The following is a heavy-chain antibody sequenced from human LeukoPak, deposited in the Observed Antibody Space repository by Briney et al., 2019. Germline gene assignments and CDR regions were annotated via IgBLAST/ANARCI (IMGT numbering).Heavy chain of an antibody. CDR1: GYTLTNNW. J-gene: IGHJ4*02. V-gene: IGHV5-51*01. D-gene: IGHD6-13*01. CDR2: IYPGDSDT. Sequence: GESLKISCKISGYTLTNNWIGWVRQVPGKGLEWMGIIYPGDSDTRCSPSFQGQVTISADKSISTAYLQWSSLKASDTAMYYCARHVPETKYSSSWYVFDYWGQGTLVTVSS. CDR3: ARHVPETKYSSSWYVFDY.